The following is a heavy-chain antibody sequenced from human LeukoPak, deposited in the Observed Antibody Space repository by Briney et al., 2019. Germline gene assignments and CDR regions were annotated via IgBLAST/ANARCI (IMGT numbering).Heavy chain of an antibody. CDR2: ISGNGGST. CDR3: AKRLEGSGSYYFDY. V-gene: IGHV3-23*01. D-gene: IGHD3-10*01. CDR1: GFTFSSYA. J-gene: IGHJ4*02. Sequence: GGSQRLSCAASGFTFSSYAMSWVRQAPGKGLEWVSGISGNGGSTYYTDSVKGRFTISRDNSKNTLYLQMNSLRAEDTAVYYCAKRLEGSGSYYFDYWGQGTLVTVSS.